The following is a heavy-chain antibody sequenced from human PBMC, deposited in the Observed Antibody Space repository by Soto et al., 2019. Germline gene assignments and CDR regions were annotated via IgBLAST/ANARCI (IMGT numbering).Heavy chain of an antibody. CDR3: ARGITTIPAVQGDAPDNCYFDS. CDR2: VNHSGST. V-gene: IGHV4-34*01. J-gene: IGHJ4*02. D-gene: IGHD3-22*01. CDR1: GGSFSGYY. Sequence: SETLSLTCAVYGGSFSGYYWTWVRLPPGKGLEWIGDVNHSGSTNQNPSLKSRVTISVDTSKNQFSLKLKSVTAADTAVYFCARGITTIPAVQGDAPDNCYFDSWGLGTLVTVSS.